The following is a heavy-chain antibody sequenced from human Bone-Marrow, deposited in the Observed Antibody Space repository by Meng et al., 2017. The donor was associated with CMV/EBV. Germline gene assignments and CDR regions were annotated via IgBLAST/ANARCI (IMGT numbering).Heavy chain of an antibody. CDR3: ARDYGPPTVVKYYFDY. V-gene: IGHV3-9*01. J-gene: IGHJ4*02. Sequence: SLKISCAASGFTLDDYAMHWVRQAPGKGLEWVSGISWNSGSIGYADSVKGRFTISRDNSKNTLYLQMNSLRAEDTAVYYCARDYGPPTVVKYYFDYWGQGTLVTVSS. CDR2: ISWNSGSI. D-gene: IGHD4-23*01. CDR1: GFTLDDYA.